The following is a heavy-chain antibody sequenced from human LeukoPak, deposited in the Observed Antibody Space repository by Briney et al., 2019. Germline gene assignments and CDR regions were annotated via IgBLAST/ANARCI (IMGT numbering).Heavy chain of an antibody. Sequence: ASVKVSCKASGYTFTSYYMHWVRQAPGQGLEWMGIINPSGGSTSYAQKFQGRVTMTRDTSTSTVYMELSRLRSDDTAVHYCARGPLKYGSGVDYWGQGTLVTVSS. J-gene: IGHJ4*02. CDR3: ARGPLKYGSGVDY. CDR2: INPSGGST. D-gene: IGHD3-10*01. CDR1: GYTFTSYY. V-gene: IGHV1-46*01.